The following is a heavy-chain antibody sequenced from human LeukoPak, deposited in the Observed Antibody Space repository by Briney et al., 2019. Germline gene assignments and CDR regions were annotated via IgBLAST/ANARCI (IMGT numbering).Heavy chain of an antibody. Sequence: ASVKVSCKASGGTFSSYAISWVRQAPGRGLEWMGGIIPIFGTANCAQKFQGRVTITADESTSTAYMELSSLRSEDTAVYYSARSLGSSGWYHDAFDSWGQGTMVTVSS. CDR2: IIPIFGTA. CDR3: ARSLGSSGWYHDAFDS. V-gene: IGHV1-69*13. J-gene: IGHJ3*02. D-gene: IGHD6-13*01. CDR1: GGTFSSYA.